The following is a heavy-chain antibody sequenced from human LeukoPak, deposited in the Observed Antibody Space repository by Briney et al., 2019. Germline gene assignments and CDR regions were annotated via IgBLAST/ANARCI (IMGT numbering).Heavy chain of an antibody. Sequence: ASVKVSCKASGYTFTSYGISWVRQAPGQGLEWMGWISAYNGNTNYAQKLQGRVTMTTNTSTSTAYMELRSLRSDDTAVYYCARIPGRLRADYYYYYMDVWGKGTTVTVSS. D-gene: IGHD5-12*01. V-gene: IGHV1-18*01. CDR1: GYTFTSYG. CDR2: ISAYNGNT. CDR3: ARIPGRLRADYYYYYMDV. J-gene: IGHJ6*03.